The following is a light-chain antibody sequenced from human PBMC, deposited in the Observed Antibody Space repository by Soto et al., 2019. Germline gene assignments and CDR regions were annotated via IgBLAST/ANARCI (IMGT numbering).Light chain of an antibody. CDR1: RSVSSNN. CDR2: GAS. Sequence: EIVLTQSPGTLSLSPGERATLSCRASRSVSSNNLAWYQQRPDQAPRVVIYGASTRATGIPERFSGSGSGTDFTLTISRLEPEDFAVYYCQQYGRSPFTFGPGTKVDIK. J-gene: IGKJ3*01. CDR3: QQYGRSPFT. V-gene: IGKV3-20*01.